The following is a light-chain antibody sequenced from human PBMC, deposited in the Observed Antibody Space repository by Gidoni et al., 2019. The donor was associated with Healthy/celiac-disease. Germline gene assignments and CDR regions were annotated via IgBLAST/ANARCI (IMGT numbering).Light chain of an antibody. V-gene: IGLV3-21*03. CDR1: NIGSNS. CDR2: DDS. Sequence: SYVLPQPPSAFVAPGSTARMTGGGNNIGSNSMHWYQQKPGQAPVLVVDDDSARPSGTPERVSGANSGNTATLTISRVEAGDEDDDYCQVWGSSSDHVVFGGGTKLTVL. J-gene: IGLJ2*01. CDR3: QVWGSSSDHVV.